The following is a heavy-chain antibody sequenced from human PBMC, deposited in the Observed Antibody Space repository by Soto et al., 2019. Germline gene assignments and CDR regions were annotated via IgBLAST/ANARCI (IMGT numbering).Heavy chain of an antibody. D-gene: IGHD2-8*01. CDR3: ARAQDTVLKFDYYYGMDV. J-gene: IGHJ6*02. CDR2: IYHSGST. V-gene: IGHV4-4*02. Sequence: PSETLSLTCAVSGGSISSSNWWSWVRQPPGKGLEWIGEIYHSGSTNYNPSLKSRVTISVDKSKNQFSLKLSSVTAADTAVYYCARAQDTVLKFDYYYGMDVWGQGTTVTVSS. CDR1: GGSISSSNW.